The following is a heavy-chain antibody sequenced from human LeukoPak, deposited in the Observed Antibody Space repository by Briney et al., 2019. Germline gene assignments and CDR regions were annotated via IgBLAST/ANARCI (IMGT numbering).Heavy chain of an antibody. CDR3: ASAAGIVGVPHDPLTI. V-gene: IGHV1-46*01. D-gene: IGHD1-26*01. Sequence: ASVKVSCKASRYTFTSYYMHWVRQAPGQGLEWMGIINPSGGSTSYAQKFQGRVTMTRDTSTSTVYMELSSLRSEDTAVYYCASAAGIVGVPHDPLTIWGQGTMVTVSS. CDR1: RYTFTSYY. J-gene: IGHJ3*02. CDR2: INPSGGST.